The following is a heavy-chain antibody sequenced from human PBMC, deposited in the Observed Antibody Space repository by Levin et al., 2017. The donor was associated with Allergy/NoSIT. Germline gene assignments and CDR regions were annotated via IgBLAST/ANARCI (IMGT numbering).Heavy chain of an antibody. CDR3: AREQWELPEHYFDY. CDR2: IYSGGST. Sequence: GESLKISCAASGFTVSSNYMSWVRQAPGKGLEWVSVIYSGGSTYYADSVKGRFTISRDNSKNTLYLQMNSLRAEDTAVYYCAREQWELPEHYFDYWGQGTLVTVSS. CDR1: GFTVSSNY. D-gene: IGHD1-26*01. J-gene: IGHJ4*02. V-gene: IGHV3-53*01.